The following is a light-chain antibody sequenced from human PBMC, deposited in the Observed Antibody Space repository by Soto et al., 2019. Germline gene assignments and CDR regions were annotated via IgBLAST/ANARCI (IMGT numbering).Light chain of an antibody. Sequence: DIQMTQSPSSVSASVGDRVTITCRATQGISSYLNWYQQKPGKAPKLLIYAASSLQSGVPSRFSGSGSGTDFTLTISSLQPEDFATYYCQQSYSTPYTFGQGTKLEIK. V-gene: IGKV1-39*01. CDR1: QGISSY. J-gene: IGKJ2*01. CDR2: AAS. CDR3: QQSYSTPYT.